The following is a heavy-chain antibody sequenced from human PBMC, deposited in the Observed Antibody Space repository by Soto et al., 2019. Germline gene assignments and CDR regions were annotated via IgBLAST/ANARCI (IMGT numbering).Heavy chain of an antibody. V-gene: IGHV3-48*02. CDR1: GFTFSSNS. Sequence: EVQVVESGGGLVQPGGSLRLSCAASGFTFSSNSMNWVRQAPGKGLEWISYISSSSSTIYADSVKGRFTISRDNAKNSLYLQMNSLRDADPAVYYCARVIWSGHLTSDLWGQGTLVTVSS. CDR3: ARVIWSGHLTSDL. D-gene: IGHD3-3*01. CDR2: ISSSSSTI. J-gene: IGHJ5*02.